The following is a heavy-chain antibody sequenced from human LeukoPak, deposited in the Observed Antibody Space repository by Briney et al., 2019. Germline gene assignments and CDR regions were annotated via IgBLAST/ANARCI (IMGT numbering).Heavy chain of an antibody. CDR2: MNPNSGNT. J-gene: IGHJ4*02. V-gene: IGHV1-8*02. Sequence: SVKVSCKASGGTFSSYAISWVRQATGQGLEWMGWMNPNSGNTGYAQKFQGRVTMTRNTSISTAYMELSSLRSEDTAVYYCAIIAAAGPLGSVIWGQGTLVTVSS. D-gene: IGHD6-13*01. CDR1: GGTFSSYA. CDR3: AIIAAAGPLGSVI.